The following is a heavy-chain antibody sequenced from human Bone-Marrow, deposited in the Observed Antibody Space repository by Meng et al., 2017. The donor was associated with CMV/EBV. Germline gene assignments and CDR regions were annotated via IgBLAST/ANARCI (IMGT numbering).Heavy chain of an antibody. CDR2: MNPNSGNT. Sequence: SVKVSCKASGYTFTSYDINWVRQATGQGLEWMGWMNPNSGNTGYAQKFQGRVTMTRNTSISTAYMELSSLRSEDTAVYYCARGLVRRRNWFDPWGQGTLVTVSS. V-gene: IGHV1-8*01. J-gene: IGHJ5*02. D-gene: IGHD6-6*01. CDR1: GYTFTSYD. CDR3: ARGLVRRRNWFDP.